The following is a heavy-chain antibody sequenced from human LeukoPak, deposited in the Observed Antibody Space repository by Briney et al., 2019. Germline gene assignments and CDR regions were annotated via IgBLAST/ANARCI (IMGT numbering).Heavy chain of an antibody. CDR1: GGSISSGYW. D-gene: IGHD2-15*01. V-gene: IGHV4-4*02. CDR2: IIDSGST. J-gene: IGHJ4*02. Sequence: SGTMSLTCAVSGGSISSGYWWSWVRQPPMKGLEWIGEIIDSGSTNYNPSLKGRITISLDKTKNQFSLNVNSVTAADTAVYYCATYGPTSGGYTFEYWGQGILVTVSS. CDR3: ATYGPTSGGYTFEY.